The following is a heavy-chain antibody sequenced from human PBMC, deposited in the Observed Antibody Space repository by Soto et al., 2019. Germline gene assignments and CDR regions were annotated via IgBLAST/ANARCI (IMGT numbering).Heavy chain of an antibody. CDR1: GFTVSSNY. J-gene: IGHJ5*02. CDR3: AGGFYGSVWLDL. Sequence: EVQMVETGGGLIQPGGSLRLSCAASGFTVSSNYMNWVRQAPGKGLEWISAMYSGGSKYYADSVKGRFTISRDNSKNTVHLQMNSLRAEDTAVYYCAGGFYGSVWLDLWGQGTMVTVSS. D-gene: IGHD3-10*01. V-gene: IGHV3-53*02. CDR2: MYSGGSK.